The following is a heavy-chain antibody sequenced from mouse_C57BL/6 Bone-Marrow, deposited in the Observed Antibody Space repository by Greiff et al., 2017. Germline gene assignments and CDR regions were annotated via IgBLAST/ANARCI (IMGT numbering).Heavy chain of an antibody. J-gene: IGHJ3*01. V-gene: IGHV1-69*01. D-gene: IGHD1-1*01. CDR2: IDPSDSYP. CDR1: GYTFTSYW. Sequence: QVQLQQPGAELVMPGASVKLSCKASGYTFTSYWMHWVKQRPGQGLEWIGAIDPSDSYPNYHHKFKGKSTLTVDKSSSTAYLQLSSLTSEDSAVYYCALLIYYYGSAWCAYWGQGTLVTVSA. CDR3: ALLIYYYGSAWCAY.